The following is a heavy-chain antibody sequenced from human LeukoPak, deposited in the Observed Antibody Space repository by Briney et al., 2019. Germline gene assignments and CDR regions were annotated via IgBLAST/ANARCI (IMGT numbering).Heavy chain of an antibody. D-gene: IGHD3-10*01. V-gene: IGHV3-20*04. CDR2: INWNGGST. CDR3: ARYSRLGLWFGEPFDY. J-gene: IGHJ4*02. Sequence: GGSLRLSCAASGFTFDDYGMSWVRQTPGKGLEWVSGINWNGGSTGYADSVKGRFTISRDNAKNSLYLRMNSLRAEDTALYYCARYSRLGLWFGEPFDYWGQGTLVTVSS. CDR1: GFTFDDYG.